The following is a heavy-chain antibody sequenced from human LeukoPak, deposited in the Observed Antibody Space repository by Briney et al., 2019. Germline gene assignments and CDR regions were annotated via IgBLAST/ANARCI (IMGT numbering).Heavy chain of an antibody. Sequence: PSQTLSLTCTVSRGSISSGSHYWSWIRQPAGTGLEWIGRIYTSGSTNYNPSLKSRVTISVDTSKNQFSLKLSSVTAADTAVYYCAASGSYYVGTFDYWGQGTLVTVSS. V-gene: IGHV4-61*02. CDR1: RGSISSGSHY. D-gene: IGHD1-26*01. CDR3: AASGSYYVGTFDY. J-gene: IGHJ4*02. CDR2: IYTSGST.